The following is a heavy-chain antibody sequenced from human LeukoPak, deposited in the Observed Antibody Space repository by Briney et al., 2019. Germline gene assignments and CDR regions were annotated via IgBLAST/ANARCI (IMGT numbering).Heavy chain of an antibody. CDR1: GFTFDDYR. CDR2: INWNGGST. D-gene: IGHD3-10*01. CDR3: ARDGGSGSYSDY. J-gene: IGHJ4*02. Sequence: PGGSLRLSCAASGFTFDDYRMSWARQAPGKGLEWVSGINWNGGSTGYADSVKGRFTISRDNAKNSLYLQMNSLRAEDTALYYCARDGGSGSYSDYWGQGTLVTVSS. V-gene: IGHV3-20*04.